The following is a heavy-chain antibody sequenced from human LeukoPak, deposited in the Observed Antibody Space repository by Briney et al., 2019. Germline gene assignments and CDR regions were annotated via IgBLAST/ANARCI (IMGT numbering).Heavy chain of an antibody. CDR2: IWYDGSNK. CDR3: ARGGVWIAAAGSDYFDY. D-gene: IGHD6-13*01. J-gene: IGHJ4*02. Sequence: GGSLRLSCAASGFTFSSYGMHWVRQAPGKGLEWVAVIWYDGSNKYYADSVKGRFTISRDNSKNTLYLQMNSLRAEDTAVYYCARGGVWIAAAGSDYFDYWGQETLVTVSS. CDR1: GFTFSSYG. V-gene: IGHV3-33*01.